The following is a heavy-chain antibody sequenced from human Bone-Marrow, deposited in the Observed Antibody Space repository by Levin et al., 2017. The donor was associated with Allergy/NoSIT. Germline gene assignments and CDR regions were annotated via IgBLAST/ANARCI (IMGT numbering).Heavy chain of an antibody. CDR1: GFTFSSYW. CDR3: ARRIRAAAMPRPLDY. Sequence: GGSLRLSCAASGFTFSSYWMSWVRQAPGKGLEWVANIKQDGSEKYYVDSVKGRFTISRDNAKNSLYLQMNSLRAEDTAVYYCARRIRAAAMPRPLDYWGQGTLVTVSS. V-gene: IGHV3-7*01. J-gene: IGHJ4*02. CDR2: IKQDGSEK. D-gene: IGHD6-13*01.